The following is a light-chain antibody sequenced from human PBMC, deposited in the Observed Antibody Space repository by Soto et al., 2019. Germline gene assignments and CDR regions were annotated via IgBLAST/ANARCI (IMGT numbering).Light chain of an antibody. V-gene: IGKV1-17*01. Sequence: DIQMTQSPSSLSASVGDRVTITCRASQDIRKDLGWYQQKPGKGPKRLIYSASSLHSGVPARFSGSGSGTEFSLTISSLQPEDFATYYCLQHYRYPRTFGQGTKVEIK. CDR3: LQHYRYPRT. CDR2: SAS. CDR1: QDIRKD. J-gene: IGKJ1*01.